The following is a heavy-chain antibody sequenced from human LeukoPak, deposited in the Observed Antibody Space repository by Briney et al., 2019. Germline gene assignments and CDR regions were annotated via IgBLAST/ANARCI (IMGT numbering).Heavy chain of an antibody. CDR2: ISGSGGST. D-gene: IGHD3-22*01. V-gene: IGHV3-23*01. Sequence: GGSLRLSCAASGFTFSSYAMSWVRQAPGKGLEWVSAISGSGGSTYYADSVKGRFTISRDNSKNTLYLQMNSLRAEDTAVYYCAKTPYDSSGYYPLFDYWGQGTLVTVSS. CDR3: AKTPYDSSGYYPLFDY. CDR1: GFTFSSYA. J-gene: IGHJ4*02.